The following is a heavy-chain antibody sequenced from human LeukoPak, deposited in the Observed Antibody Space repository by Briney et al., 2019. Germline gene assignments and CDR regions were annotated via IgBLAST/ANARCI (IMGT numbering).Heavy chain of an antibody. CDR3: AKDGENGDSSGYWGLDY. V-gene: IGHV3-30*18. CDR2: ISFDGSKT. D-gene: IGHD6-19*01. CDR1: GFRLDNYA. J-gene: IGHJ4*02. Sequence: GGSLRLSCAASGFRLDNYAVHWVRLSPGKGLDWVGFISFDGSKTYYGDSVKGRFTISRDNSKNTVYLQMNSLRPEDTAEYYCAKDGENGDSSGYWGLDYWGQGTLVTVSS.